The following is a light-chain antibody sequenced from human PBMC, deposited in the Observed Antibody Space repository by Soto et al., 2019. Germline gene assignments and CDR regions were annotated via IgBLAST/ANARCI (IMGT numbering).Light chain of an antibody. CDR2: DAS. Sequence: DFQMTQSPSTLSASVGDRVTITCRASQNIRSRLAWFQQKPGKAPTFLVYDASNLHSGVPARFSGSGSGSEFTLTISSLQPDDFGTYYCQQYYSSWTFGQGTKVDIK. CDR1: QNIRSR. J-gene: IGKJ1*01. V-gene: IGKV1-5*01. CDR3: QQYYSSWT.